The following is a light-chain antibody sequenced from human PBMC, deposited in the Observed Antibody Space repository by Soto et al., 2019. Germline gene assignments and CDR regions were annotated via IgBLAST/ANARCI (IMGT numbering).Light chain of an antibody. CDR3: SSFTPSSTRWV. J-gene: IGLJ1*01. Sequence: QSALTQPASVSGSPGQSITISCTGTGSDVGAYNYVSWYQQHPGKAPKVMIYDVTNRPSGVSNRFSGSKSGNTASLTIPGLQAEDEADYYCSSFTPSSTRWVFGTGTKVTVL. CDR2: DVT. CDR1: GSDVGAYNY. V-gene: IGLV2-14*03.